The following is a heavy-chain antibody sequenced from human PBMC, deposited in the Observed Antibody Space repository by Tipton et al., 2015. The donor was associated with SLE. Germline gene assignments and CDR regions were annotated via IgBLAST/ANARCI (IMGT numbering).Heavy chain of an antibody. CDR3: ARHVYTSPWGRFWGYFDL. J-gene: IGHJ2*01. CDR1: GGTFSSYA. D-gene: IGHD3-16*01. Sequence: QLVQSGAEVKKPGSSVKVSCKASGGTFSSYAIRWVRQAPGQGLEWMGWINAYNGNTNYAQKLQGRVTVTTDTSTSTAYMELRSLRSDDTAVYYCARHVYTSPWGRFWGYFDLWGRGSLVTVSS. V-gene: IGHV1-18*01. CDR2: INAYNGNT.